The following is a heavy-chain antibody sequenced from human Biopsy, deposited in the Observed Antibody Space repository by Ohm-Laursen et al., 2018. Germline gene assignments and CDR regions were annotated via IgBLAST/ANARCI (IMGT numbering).Heavy chain of an antibody. CDR2: INSDGSST. CDR3: TRAEAGSGSLLSFDY. J-gene: IGHJ4*02. D-gene: IGHD3-10*01. V-gene: IGHV3-74*01. CDR1: EFIFSRFW. Sequence: GSLRLSCSASEFIFSRFWMYWVRQAPGKGMGWVSRINSDGSSTNYADAVKGRFTISRDNAKNTVFLQMNSLRAEDTAVYYCTRAEAGSGSLLSFDYWGQGTLVTVSS.